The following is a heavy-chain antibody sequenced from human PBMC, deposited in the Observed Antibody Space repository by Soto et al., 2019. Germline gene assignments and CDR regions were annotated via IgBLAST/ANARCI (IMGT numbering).Heavy chain of an antibody. V-gene: IGHV2-5*02. CDR2: IYWDDSK. Sequence: QITLKESGPTLVKPTVTLTLTCTFSGFSLTTDRVGVGWIRQPPGEALEWLAVIYWDDSKTYRPSLESRLTITKDTSKNQVALTMTNMDSLDTATYYCAHAYGGRSLYWGQGTLVTVSS. D-gene: IGHD1-26*01. CDR3: AHAYGGRSLY. CDR1: GFSLTTDRVG. J-gene: IGHJ4*02.